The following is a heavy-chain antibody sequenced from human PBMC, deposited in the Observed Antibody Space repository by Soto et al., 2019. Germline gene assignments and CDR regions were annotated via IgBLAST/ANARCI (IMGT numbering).Heavy chain of an antibody. D-gene: IGHD2-21*02. CDR1: AGSITSGGYY. CDR2: IYSSGST. J-gene: IGHJ5*02. Sequence: QGQLQESGPGLVKPSQTLSLTCTVSAGSITSGGYYWSWIRQHPGKGLEWIGNIYSSGSTYYNPSLKSRVIIAVATTKHQSTLKLSAVNAADTAVYYCARDALVTPLGTFQSWGQGTLVNVSS. V-gene: IGHV4-31*03. CDR3: ARDALVTPLGTFQS.